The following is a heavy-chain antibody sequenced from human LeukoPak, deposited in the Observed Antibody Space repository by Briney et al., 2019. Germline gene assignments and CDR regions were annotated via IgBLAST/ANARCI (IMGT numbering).Heavy chain of an antibody. J-gene: IGHJ4*02. CDR2: IYYSGST. Sequence: SQTLSLTCTVSGGSISSGGYYWSWIRQHPGKGLEWIGYIYYSGSTYYNPSLKSRVTISVDTSKNQFSLKLSSVTAADTAVYYCASDRSGSYYAFDYWGQGTLVTVSS. D-gene: IGHD1-26*01. CDR1: GGSISSGGYY. V-gene: IGHV4-31*03. CDR3: ASDRSGSYYAFDY.